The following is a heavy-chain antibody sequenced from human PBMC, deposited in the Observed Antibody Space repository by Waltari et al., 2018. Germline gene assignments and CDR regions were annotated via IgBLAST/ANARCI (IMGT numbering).Heavy chain of an antibody. CDR1: GFTFSSYG. CDR2: IWYDGSNK. Sequence: QVQLVESGGGVVQPGRSLRLSCAASGFTFSSYGMHWVRQAPGKWLEWVAVIWYDGSNKYYADSVKGRFTISRDNSKNTLYLQMNSLRAEDTAVYYCAKGPPRYSSGWYYYYYYMDVWGKGTTVTVSS. J-gene: IGHJ6*03. D-gene: IGHD6-19*01. CDR3: AKGPPRYSSGWYYYYYYMDV. V-gene: IGHV3-33*06.